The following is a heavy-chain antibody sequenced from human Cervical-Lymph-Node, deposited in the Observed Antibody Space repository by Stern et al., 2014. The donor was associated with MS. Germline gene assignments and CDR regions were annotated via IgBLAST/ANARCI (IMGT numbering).Heavy chain of an antibody. CDR2: VDPEDGET. Sequence: VQLVQSGAEVKKPGASVKVSCKVSGFPLTDLSIHWVRQAPGKGLEWMGGVDPEDGETIYAQKFQGRVTMTEDTSTDTAYMELSSLRSDDTTMFYCIATLSGIAVADPFDYWGQGTLVTVSS. D-gene: IGHD6-19*01. V-gene: IGHV1-24*01. CDR1: GFPLTDLS. J-gene: IGHJ4*02. CDR3: IATLSGIAVADPFDY.